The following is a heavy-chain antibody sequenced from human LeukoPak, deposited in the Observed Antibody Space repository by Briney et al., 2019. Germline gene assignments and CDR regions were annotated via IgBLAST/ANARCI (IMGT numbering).Heavy chain of an antibody. D-gene: IGHD3-10*01. J-gene: IGHJ4*02. CDR3: ARKGSLLWFGELNHYFDY. Sequence: ASVKVSCKASGYTFTSYGISWVRQAPGQGLEWMGWISAYNGNTNYAQKLQGRVTMTTDTSTSTAYMELRSLRSDDTAVYYCARKGSLLWFGELNHYFDYWGQGTLVTVSS. V-gene: IGHV1-18*01. CDR1: GYTFTSYG. CDR2: ISAYNGNT.